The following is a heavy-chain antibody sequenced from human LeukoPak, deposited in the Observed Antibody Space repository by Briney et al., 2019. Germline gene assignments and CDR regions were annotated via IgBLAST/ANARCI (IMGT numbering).Heavy chain of an antibody. V-gene: IGHV4-59*08. CDR2: AYYSGHT. J-gene: IGHJ4*02. Sequence: SETLSLTCTVSGGSISDNYWSWIRQPPGKGLEWIGYAYYSGHTNYTSSLKSRVTMSLDTSKSQFSLRLSSVTAADTAVYFCARHPFATPFDYWGPGTLVTVSS. CDR3: ARHPFATPFDY. CDR1: GGSISDNY. D-gene: IGHD2-15*01.